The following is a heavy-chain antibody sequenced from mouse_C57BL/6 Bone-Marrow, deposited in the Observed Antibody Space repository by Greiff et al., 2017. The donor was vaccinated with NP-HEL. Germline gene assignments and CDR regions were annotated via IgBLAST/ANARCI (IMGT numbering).Heavy chain of an antibody. CDR1: GFNIKNTY. V-gene: IGHV14-3*01. CDR2: IDPAHGNT. D-gene: IGHD2-1*01. Sequence: VQLKESVAELVRPWDSVKLSCTASGFNIKNTYMHWVKQRPEQRLEWIGRIDPAHGNTKYAPNFQGTATIAADASSNTAYLQLSSLISEDTAIYYCARGGNSGGYWYFDVWGTGATVTVSS. J-gene: IGHJ1*03. CDR3: ARGGNSGGYWYFDV.